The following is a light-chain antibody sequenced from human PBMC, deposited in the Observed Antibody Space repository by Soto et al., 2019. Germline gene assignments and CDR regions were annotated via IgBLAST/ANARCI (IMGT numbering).Light chain of an antibody. V-gene: IGLV2-14*03. J-gene: IGLJ2*01. CDR3: TSWTTSTTMR. CDR1: SSDIGAYNF. Sequence: QSALTQPASVSGSPGQSITISCTGTSSDIGAYNFVSWYQQHPGKAPKLMLYDVNIRPSGVSNRFSGSKSGNTASLTISGLQAEDEADYYCTSWTTSTTMRFGGGTKLTGL. CDR2: DVN.